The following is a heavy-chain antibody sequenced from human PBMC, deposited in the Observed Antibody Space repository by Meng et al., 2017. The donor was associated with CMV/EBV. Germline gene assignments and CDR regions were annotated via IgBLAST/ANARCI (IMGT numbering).Heavy chain of an antibody. D-gene: IGHD2-2*03. CDR2: ISAYNGNT. V-gene: IGHV1-18*01. J-gene: IGHJ6*02. CDR1: GYTFTSYD. CDR3: ARDGHLDQNYYGMDV. Sequence: ASVKVSCKASGYTFTSYDINWVRQAPGQGLEWMGWISAYNGNTNYAQKLQGRVTMTTDTSTSTAYMELRSLRSDDTAVYYCARDGHLDQNYYGMDVWGQGTTVTVSS.